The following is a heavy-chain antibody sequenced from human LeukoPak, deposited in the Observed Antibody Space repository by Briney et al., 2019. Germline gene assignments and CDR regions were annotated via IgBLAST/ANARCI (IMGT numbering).Heavy chain of an antibody. D-gene: IGHD1-26*01. CDR1: GGSISSGDYY. CDR3: AREKWGSMASARYYYYYMDV. J-gene: IGHJ6*03. Sequence: SETLSLTCTVSGGSISSGDYYWSWIRQPPGKGLEWIGYIYYSGSTYYNPSLKSRVTISVDTSKNQFSLKLSSVTAADTALYYCAREKWGSMASARYYYYYMDVWGKGTTVTVSS. CDR2: IYYSGST. V-gene: IGHV4-30-4*08.